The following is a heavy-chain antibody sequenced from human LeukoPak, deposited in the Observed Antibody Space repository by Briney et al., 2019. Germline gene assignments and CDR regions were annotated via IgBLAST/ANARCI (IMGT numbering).Heavy chain of an antibody. D-gene: IGHD3-10*01. CDR3: AKDPAMVRGVIAFDY. Sequence: GGSLRLSCAASGFTFSSYAMSWVRQAPGKGLEWVSAISGSGGSTYYADSVKGRFTISRDNSKNTLYLQMNSLRAEDTAVYYCAKDPAMVRGVIAFDYWGQGTLVNVSS. CDR1: GFTFSSYA. V-gene: IGHV3-23*01. J-gene: IGHJ4*02. CDR2: ISGSGGST.